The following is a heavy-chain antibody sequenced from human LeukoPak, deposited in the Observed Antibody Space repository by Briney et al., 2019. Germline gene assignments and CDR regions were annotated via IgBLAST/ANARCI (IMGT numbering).Heavy chain of an antibody. V-gene: IGHV4-59*08. J-gene: IGHJ6*02. CDR1: GGSISSYY. D-gene: IGHD6-13*01. Sequence: PSETLSLTCTVSGGSISSYYWSWIRQPPGKGREWIGYIYYSGSTNYNPSLKSRVTISVDTSKNQFSLKLSSVTAADTAVYYCARLSSSLTYYYYGMDVWGQGTTVTVSS. CDR2: IYYSGST. CDR3: ARLSSSLTYYYYGMDV.